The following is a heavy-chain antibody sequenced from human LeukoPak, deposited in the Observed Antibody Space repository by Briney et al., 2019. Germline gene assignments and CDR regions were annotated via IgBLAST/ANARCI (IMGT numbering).Heavy chain of an antibody. V-gene: IGHV1-18*01. CDR1: GYTLSSYV. Sequence: ASVKVSSKPSGYTLSSYVISWVRQAPGQGLEWMGWIATYNSKTKYAEKVQGRVTMTTDTSTTTAYMELRTLRADDTAVYYCARDMVGLAADGNWCDPWGQGTLVTVSS. CDR2: IATYNSKT. J-gene: IGHJ5*02. D-gene: IGHD6-13*01. CDR3: ARDMVGLAADGNWCDP.